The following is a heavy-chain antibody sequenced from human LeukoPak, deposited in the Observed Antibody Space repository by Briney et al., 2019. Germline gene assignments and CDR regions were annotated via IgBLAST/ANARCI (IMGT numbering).Heavy chain of an antibody. V-gene: IGHV3-23*01. CDR1: GFTFSSYA. Sequence: GGSLRLSCAASGFTFSSYAMSWVRQAPGKGLEWVSAISGSGGSTYYADSVKGRFTISRDNSKNTLYLQMNSLRAEDTAVYYCAKDRLLWFGQSYFQHWGQGTLVTVSS. CDR2: ISGSGGST. CDR3: AKDRLLWFGQSYFQH. D-gene: IGHD3-10*01. J-gene: IGHJ1*01.